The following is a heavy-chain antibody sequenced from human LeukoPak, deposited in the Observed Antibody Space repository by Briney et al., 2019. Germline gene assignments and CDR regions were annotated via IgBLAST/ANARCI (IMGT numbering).Heavy chain of an antibody. Sequence: ASVKVSCKASGYTFTGYYMHWVRQAPGQGLEWMGWINPNSGGTNYAQKFQGWVTMTRDTSISTAYMELSRLRSDDTAVYYCARDPAWFGESGIDVWGQGTTVTVSS. CDR1: GYTFTGYY. D-gene: IGHD3-10*01. J-gene: IGHJ6*01. V-gene: IGHV1-2*04. CDR3: ARDPAWFGESGIDV. CDR2: INPNSGGT.